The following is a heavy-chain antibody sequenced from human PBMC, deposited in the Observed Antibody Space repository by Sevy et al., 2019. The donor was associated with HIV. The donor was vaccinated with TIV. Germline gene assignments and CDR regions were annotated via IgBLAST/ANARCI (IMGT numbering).Heavy chain of an antibody. J-gene: IGHJ3*02. CDR1: GFTFSTYT. CDR3: ARPYGSGSWEAFDI. V-gene: IGHV3-21*01. CDR2: ISSSSNYI. Sequence: GGSLRLSCAASGFTFSTYTMNWVRQAPGKGLEWVASISSSSNYIYYADSVKGRLTISRDNAMNSLYLQMNSLRAEYTAVYYCARPYGSGSWEAFDIWGQGTMVTVSS. D-gene: IGHD3-10*01.